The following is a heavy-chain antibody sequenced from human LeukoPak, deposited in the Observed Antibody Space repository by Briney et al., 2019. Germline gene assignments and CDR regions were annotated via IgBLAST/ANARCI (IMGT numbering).Heavy chain of an antibody. CDR2: ISAYNGNT. CDR3: ANPRYDSSGYYYVD. J-gene: IGHJ4*02. V-gene: IGHV1-18*01. Sequence: GASVKVSCKASGYTFTSYGISWVRQAPGQGLEWMGWISAYNGNTNYAQKLQGRVTMTTDTSASTAYMELSSLRSEDTAVYYCANPRYDSSGYYYVDWGQGTLVTVSS. CDR1: GYTFTSYG. D-gene: IGHD3-22*01.